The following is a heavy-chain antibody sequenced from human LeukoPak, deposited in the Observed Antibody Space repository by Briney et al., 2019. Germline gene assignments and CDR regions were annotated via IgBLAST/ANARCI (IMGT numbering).Heavy chain of an antibody. Sequence: GGSLRLSCAASGFTVSSNYMSWVRQAPGKGLEWVSVIYGAGSTYYADSVKGRFTISRDNSKNTLYLQMNSLRAEDTAVYYCATPRSGYYYYFDYWGQGTLVPVSS. V-gene: IGHV3-66*01. CDR1: GFTVSSNY. D-gene: IGHD3-22*01. CDR3: ATPRSGYYYYFDY. CDR2: IYGAGST. J-gene: IGHJ4*02.